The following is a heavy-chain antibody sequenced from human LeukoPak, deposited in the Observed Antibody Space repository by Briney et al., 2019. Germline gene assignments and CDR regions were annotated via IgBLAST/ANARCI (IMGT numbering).Heavy chain of an antibody. D-gene: IGHD6-19*01. CDR3: VRKGSGYYLDY. J-gene: IGHJ4*02. V-gene: IGHV3-64D*06. CDR1: GFTFSSYA. CDR2: ISTTGGST. Sequence: GGSLRLSCSAPGFTFSSYAMHWVRQAPGKGPEYISAISTTGGSTYYTDSAKGRFTMSRDNSKNTLHLQMTSLRGDDTALYYCVRKGSGYYLDYWGQGTLVTVSS.